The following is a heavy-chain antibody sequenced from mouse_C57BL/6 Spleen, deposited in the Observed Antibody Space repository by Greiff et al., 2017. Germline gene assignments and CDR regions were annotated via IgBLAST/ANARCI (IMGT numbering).Heavy chain of an antibody. Sequence: VQLQQSGAELVRPGASVKLSCTASGFNIKDYYMHWVKQRPEQGLEWIGRIDPEDGDTEYAPKFQGKATMTADTSSNTAYLQLSSLTSEDTAVYYCTTPVTAVKAWYFDVWGTGATVTVSS. V-gene: IGHV14-1*01. J-gene: IGHJ1*03. D-gene: IGHD1-1*01. CDR2: IDPEDGDT. CDR3: TTPVTAVKAWYFDV. CDR1: GFNIKDYY.